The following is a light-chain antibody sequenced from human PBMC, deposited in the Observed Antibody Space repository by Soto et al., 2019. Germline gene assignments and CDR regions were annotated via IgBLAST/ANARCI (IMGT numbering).Light chain of an antibody. J-gene: IGKJ2*01. Sequence: DIAMTQIPLSLSVTPGQPAAISCRSSQSLFNPDGKTYLHWFLQKPGQPPQLLLTGVSTRFSGVADGYIGSGSGTDFTLKISRVEAEDVGVYFCMQNRQIPYSFRQGTKLEIK. CDR3: MQNRQIPYS. CDR1: QSLFNPDGKTY. V-gene: IGKV2D-29*01. CDR2: GVS.